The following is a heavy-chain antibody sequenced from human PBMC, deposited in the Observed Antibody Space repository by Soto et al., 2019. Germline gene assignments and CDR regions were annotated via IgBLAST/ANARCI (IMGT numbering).Heavy chain of an antibody. J-gene: IGHJ1*01. CDR2: ISSSSSYT. V-gene: IGHV3-11*05. CDR3: AAHDYGDPGAEYFQH. D-gene: IGHD4-17*01. Sequence: QVQLVESGGGLVKPGGSLRLSCAASGFTFSDYYMSWIRQAPGKGLEWVSYISSSSSYTNYADSVKGRFTISRDNAKNSLYLQMYSLRAEDTAVYYCAAHDYGDPGAEYFQHWGQGTLVTVSS. CDR1: GFTFSDYY.